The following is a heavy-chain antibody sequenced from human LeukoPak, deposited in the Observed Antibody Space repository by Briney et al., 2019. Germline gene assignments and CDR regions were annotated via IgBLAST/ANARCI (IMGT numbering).Heavy chain of an antibody. CDR1: GFTFYSYA. J-gene: IGHJ6*03. D-gene: IGHD6-25*01. CDR2: ISNYGHKT. Sequence: GGSLGLSCVASGFTFYSYAMGWVRHSPGRGLECVSAISNYGHKTSYTDSVRGRFTISRDNSKNTVYLQMSSLRAEDTGIYYCVRNAASDFYYYMGVWGRGTTLIVS. V-gene: IGHV3-23*01. CDR3: VRNAASDFYYYMGV.